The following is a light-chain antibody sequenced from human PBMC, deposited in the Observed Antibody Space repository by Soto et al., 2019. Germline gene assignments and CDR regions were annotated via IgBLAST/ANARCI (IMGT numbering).Light chain of an antibody. CDR1: GSDVGSYKL. V-gene: IGLV2-23*01. CDR2: EGI. CDR3: CSYVGTWV. J-gene: IGLJ3*02. Sequence: QSALTQPASVSESLGQSITISCTGTGSDVGSYKLVSWYQQHPGKAPKLIIFEGINRPSGVSNRFSGSKSDNTASLTISGLQAEDEADYYCCSYVGTWVFGGGTKVTVL.